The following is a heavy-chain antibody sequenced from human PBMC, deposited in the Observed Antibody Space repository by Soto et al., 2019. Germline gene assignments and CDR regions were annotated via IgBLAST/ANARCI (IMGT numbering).Heavy chain of an antibody. CDR2: ISAHTGSS. V-gene: IGHV1-18*01. CDR3: ARAFFYQGSDSRGYSFAAFDF. J-gene: IGHJ3*01. CDR1: GYTFTSSG. Sequence: QVQLVQSGAEVKKPGASVKVSCKASGYTFTSSGMSWVRQAPGQGLEWMGWISAHTGSSEYAQRFHGRVTMTTARSTSTAYMELRSLRSDDTAVYYCARAFFYQGSDSRGYSFAAFDFWGPGTLVTVSS. D-gene: IGHD3-22*01.